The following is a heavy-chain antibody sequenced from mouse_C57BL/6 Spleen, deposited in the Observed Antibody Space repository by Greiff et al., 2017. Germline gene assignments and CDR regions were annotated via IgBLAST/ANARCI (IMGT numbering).Heavy chain of an antibody. J-gene: IGHJ2*01. D-gene: IGHD3-1*01. CDR2: INPNNGGT. CDR1: GYTFTDYN. Sequence: EVQLQQSGPELVKPGASVKIPCKASGYTFTDYNMDWVKQSHGKSLEWIGDINPNNGGTIYNQKFKGKATLTVDKSSSTAYMQLRSLTSEDTAVYYCARSGLGGYYFDYWGQGTTLTVSS. V-gene: IGHV1-18*01. CDR3: ARSGLGGYYFDY.